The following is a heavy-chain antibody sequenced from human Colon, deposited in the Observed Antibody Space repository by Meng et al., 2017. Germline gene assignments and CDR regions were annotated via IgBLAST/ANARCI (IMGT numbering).Heavy chain of an antibody. CDR2: INTGNGYT. J-gene: IGHJ4*02. D-gene: IGHD3-22*01. V-gene: IGHV1-3*04. CDR3: ASAHYDSSGSVDY. CDR1: GYTFTSYT. Sequence: QVQLIQSGAEVKRPGASVKGSCKASGYTFTSYTMHWVRQAPGQRLEWMGWINTGNGYTKYSQKFQDRVTITRDTSASTAYMELSSLRSEDTAVYYCASAHYDSSGSVDYWGQGTLVTVS.